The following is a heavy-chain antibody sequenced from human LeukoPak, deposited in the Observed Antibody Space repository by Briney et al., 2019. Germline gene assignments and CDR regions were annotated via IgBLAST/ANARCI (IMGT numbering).Heavy chain of an antibody. CDR1: GYTFTIYG. J-gene: IGHJ4*02. V-gene: IGHV1-18*04. Sequence: ASVKVSCKASGYTFTIYGISWVRQAPGQGLEWMGWISAYNGNTNYAQKLQGRVTMTTDTSTSTAYMELRSLRSDDTAVYYCARDQVSMVRGVPDYWGQGTLVTVSS. CDR2: ISAYNGNT. CDR3: ARDQVSMVRGVPDY. D-gene: IGHD3-10*01.